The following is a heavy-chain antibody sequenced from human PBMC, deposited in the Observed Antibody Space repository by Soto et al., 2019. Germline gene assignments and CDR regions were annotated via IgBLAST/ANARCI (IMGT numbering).Heavy chain of an antibody. J-gene: IGHJ4*03. CDR1: GFAFDSYA. Sequence: PLWSLRLSCAASGFAFDSYAMNWVRQAPGKGLEWIATISASVTSQYYADSVKGRFTISRDNPKNILYLHMSSLRADDTAIYYCGTQLPSPLYTLDNRGHGTPATF. CDR2: ISASVTSQ. CDR3: GTQLPSPLYTLDN. V-gene: IGHV3-23*01. D-gene: IGHD2-2*01.